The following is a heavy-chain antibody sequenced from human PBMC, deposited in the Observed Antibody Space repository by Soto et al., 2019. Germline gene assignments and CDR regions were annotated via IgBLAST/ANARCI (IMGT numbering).Heavy chain of an antibody. D-gene: IGHD6-6*01. V-gene: IGHV1-2*04. CDR1: GYTFTGYY. Sequence: ASVKVSCKASGYTFTGYYMHWVRQAPGQGLEWMGWINPNSGGTNYAQKFQGWVTMTRDTSISTAYMELSRLRSDDTAVYYCARSIYSSSPPFDYWGQGTLVNVSS. CDR2: INPNSGGT. CDR3: ARSIYSSSPPFDY. J-gene: IGHJ4*02.